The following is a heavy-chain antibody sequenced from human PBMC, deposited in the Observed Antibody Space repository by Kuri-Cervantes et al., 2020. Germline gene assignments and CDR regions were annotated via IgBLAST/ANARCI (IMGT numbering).Heavy chain of an antibody. CDR1: GFIFSDYA. Sequence: GESLKISCAASGFIFSDYAMHWVRQAPGKGPEWVAVISHDGGNEYYTDSVKGRFTISRDNSKSTLYLQMNSLRAEDTAVYYCAKCGLGIGWYFDLWGRGTLVTVSS. CDR2: ISHDGGNE. J-gene: IGHJ2*01. CDR3: AKCGLGIGWYFDL. D-gene: IGHD7-27*01. V-gene: IGHV3-30*18.